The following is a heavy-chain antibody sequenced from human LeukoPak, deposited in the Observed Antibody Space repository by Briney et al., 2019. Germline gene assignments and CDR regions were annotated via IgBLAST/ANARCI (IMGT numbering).Heavy chain of an antibody. J-gene: IGHJ5*01. V-gene: IGHV5-51*01. D-gene: IGHD2-15*01. CDR1: GYSFTKYW. CDR3: ARLNGMVGVRIVGWFDS. CDR2: IYPGGSDT. Sequence: GESLKISCKGSGYSFTKYWIGWLRQMPGKGLEWMGIIYPGGSDTRYSPSFQGQVTVSADKSISTAYLQWSSLKASDTAIYYCARLNGMVGVRIVGWFDSWGQGTLVTVSS.